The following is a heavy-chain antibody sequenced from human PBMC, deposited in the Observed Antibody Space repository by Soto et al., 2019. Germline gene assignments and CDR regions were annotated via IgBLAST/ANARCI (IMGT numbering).Heavy chain of an antibody. J-gene: IGHJ6*03. CDR1: EFTFSGRS. V-gene: IGHV3-74*01. CDR2: IDKVGTDS. D-gene: IGHD3-10*01. CDR3: ARGWFGPDV. Sequence: EVQLVESGGGLVQPGGSLRLSCAASEFTFSGRSVHWVRQAPGKGLVWVSGIDKVGTDSTYADSVKGGFTSSRDNAKNTVYLQLNSLRVEVTAVYYCARGWFGPDVWGKGTRVTVSS.